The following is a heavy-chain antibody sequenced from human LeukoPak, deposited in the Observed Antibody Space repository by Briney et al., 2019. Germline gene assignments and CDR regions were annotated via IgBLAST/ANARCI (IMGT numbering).Heavy chain of an antibody. Sequence: SQTLSLTGAISGDSGSSNSAAWNWIRQSPSRGLEWLGRTYYRSKWYNDYAVSVKSRITINPDTSKNQFSLQLNSVTPGDTAVYYCAREDYYDSSGSAQAFDYWGQGTLVTVSP. CDR1: GDSGSSNSAA. J-gene: IGHJ4*02. D-gene: IGHD3-22*01. V-gene: IGHV6-1*01. CDR2: TYYRSKWYN. CDR3: AREDYYDSSGSAQAFDY.